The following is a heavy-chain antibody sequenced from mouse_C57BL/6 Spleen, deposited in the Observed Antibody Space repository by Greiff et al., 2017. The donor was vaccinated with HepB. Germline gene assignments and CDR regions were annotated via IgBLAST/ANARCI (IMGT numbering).Heavy chain of an antibody. J-gene: IGHJ4*01. D-gene: IGHD2-4*01. V-gene: IGHV1-15*01. CDR3: TRGIDYSYAMDY. Sequence: VKLMESGAELVRPGASVTLSCKASGYTFTAYEMHWVKQTPVPGLEWIGAIDPETGGTAYTQKLKGKAILTADKSYSTAYMELRSLTSEDSAVYYCTRGIDYSYAMDYWGQGTSVTVSS. CDR2: IDPETGGT. CDR1: GYTFTAYE.